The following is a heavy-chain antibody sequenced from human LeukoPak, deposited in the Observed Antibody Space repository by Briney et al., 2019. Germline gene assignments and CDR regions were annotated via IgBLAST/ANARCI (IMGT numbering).Heavy chain of an antibody. CDR1: GGSISSSDYY. J-gene: IGHJ4*02. CDR2: IYYSGSA. V-gene: IGHV4-30-4*01. CDR3: ARDRRGHYDSSGYFDY. D-gene: IGHD3-22*01. Sequence: SETLSLTCSVSGGSISSSDYYWSWIRQPPGKGLEWIGYIYYSGSANYNPPLKSRVILSVDMSKNQFSLKLSSVTAADTAVYYCARDRRGHYDSSGYFDYWGQGTLVTVSS.